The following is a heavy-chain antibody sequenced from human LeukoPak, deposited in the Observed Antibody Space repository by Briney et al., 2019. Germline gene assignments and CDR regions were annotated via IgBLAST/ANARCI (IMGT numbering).Heavy chain of an antibody. CDR1: GFTFSSYA. J-gene: IGHJ4*02. CDR3: AKSPTPRLVHPPDY. V-gene: IGHV3-30*02. CDR2: IRYDGNNK. Sequence: GGSLRLSCAASGFTFSSYAMSWVTQAPGKGLEGGAFIRYDGNNKFYADSVKGRFTISRDNSKNTLYVQMNSLKNEDTAVYYCAKSPTPRLVHPPDYWGQGTLVTVSS. D-gene: IGHD3-16*01.